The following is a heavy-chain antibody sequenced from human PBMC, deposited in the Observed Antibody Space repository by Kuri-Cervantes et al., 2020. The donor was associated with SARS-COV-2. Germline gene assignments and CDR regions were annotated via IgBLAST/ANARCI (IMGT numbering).Heavy chain of an antibody. CDR3: ASLQRGSSKYYYYYYMDV. J-gene: IGHJ6*03. Sequence: SETLSLTCTVSGGSISSSSYFWGWIRQAPGKGLEWIGIIYYSGGTYYNPSLKRRVTISVDTSKNQFSLKLSSVTAADTAVYYCASLQRGSSKYYYYYYMDVWGKGTTVTVSS. CDR2: IYYSGGT. V-gene: IGHV4-39*01. CDR1: GGSISSSSYF. D-gene: IGHD6-6*01.